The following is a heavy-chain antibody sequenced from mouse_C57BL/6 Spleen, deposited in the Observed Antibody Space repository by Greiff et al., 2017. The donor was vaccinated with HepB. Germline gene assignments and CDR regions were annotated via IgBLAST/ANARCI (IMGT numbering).Heavy chain of an antibody. CDR3: TRGSYYGSSHWYFDV. D-gene: IGHD1-1*01. CDR2: ISSGGDYI. CDR1: GFTFSSYA. Sequence: EVQRVESGEGLVKPGGSLKLSCAASGFTFSSYAMSWVRQTPEKRLEWVAYISSGGDYIYYADTVKGRFTISRDNARNTLYLQMSSLKSEDTAMYYCTRGSYYGSSHWYFDVWGTGTTVTVSS. J-gene: IGHJ1*03. V-gene: IGHV5-9-1*02.